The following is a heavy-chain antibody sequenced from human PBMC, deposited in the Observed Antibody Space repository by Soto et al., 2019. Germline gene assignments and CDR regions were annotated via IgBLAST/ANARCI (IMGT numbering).Heavy chain of an antibody. J-gene: IGHJ4*02. V-gene: IGHV4-39*02. CDR3: AREKNGDYFDY. CDR2: IYYSGST. Sequence: QPQRQESGPGLVKPSETLSLTCTVSGGSISSSSYYWGWIRQPPGKGLEWIGSIYYSGSTYYNPSLKSRVTISVDTSKNQFSLKLSSVTAADTAVYYCAREKNGDYFDYWGQGTLVTVSS. D-gene: IGHD4-17*01. CDR1: GGSISSSSYY.